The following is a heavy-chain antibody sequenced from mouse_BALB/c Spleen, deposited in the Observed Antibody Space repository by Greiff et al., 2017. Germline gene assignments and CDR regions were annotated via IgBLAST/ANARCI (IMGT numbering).Heavy chain of an antibody. CDR1: GFTFSSYT. CDR3: ARYNTTVVARAMDY. V-gene: IGHV5-9*03. Sequence: EVQVVESGGGLVKPGGSLKLSCAASGFTFSSYTMSWVRQTPEKRLEWVATISSGGGNTYYPDSVKGRFTISRDNAKNNLYLQMSSLRSEDTALYYCARYNTTVVARAMDYWGQGTSVTVSS. J-gene: IGHJ4*01. D-gene: IGHD1-1*01. CDR2: ISSGGGNT.